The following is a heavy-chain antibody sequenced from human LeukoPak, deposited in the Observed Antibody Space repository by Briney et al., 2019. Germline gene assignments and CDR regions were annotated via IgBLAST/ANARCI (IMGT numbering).Heavy chain of an antibody. CDR3: ARGVSGAYYYYYMDV. D-gene: IGHD1-26*01. V-gene: IGHV1-2*02. J-gene: IGHJ6*03. Sequence: ASVKVSRKASGYTFNGYYVHWVRQAPGQGLEWMGWINPNSGGTNYAQKFQGRVTMTRDTSISTAYMELSSLRSDDSAVYYCARGVSGAYYYYYMDVWGKGTTVTVSS. CDR2: INPNSGGT. CDR1: GYTFNGYY.